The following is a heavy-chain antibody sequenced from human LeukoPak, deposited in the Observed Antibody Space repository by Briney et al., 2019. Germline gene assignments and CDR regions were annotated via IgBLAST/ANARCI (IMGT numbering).Heavy chain of an antibody. J-gene: IGHJ4*02. D-gene: IGHD5-18*01. CDR3: ARVGGYSYGPTKKSYYFDY. CDR2: ISSSGSTI. Sequence: GGSLRLSCAASGFTFSSYEMNWVRQAPGKGLEWVSYISSSGSTIYYADSVKGRFTISRDNAKNSLYLQMNSLRAEDTGVYYCARVGGYSYGPTKKSYYFDYWGQGTLVTVSP. CDR1: GFTFSSYE. V-gene: IGHV3-48*03.